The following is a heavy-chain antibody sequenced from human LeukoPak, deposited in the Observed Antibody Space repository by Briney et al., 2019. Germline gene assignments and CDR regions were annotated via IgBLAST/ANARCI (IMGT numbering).Heavy chain of an antibody. CDR3: AREVATTYHFDY. CDR2: IYYSGGT. J-gene: IGHJ4*02. Sequence: KTSETLSLTCTVSGSSITTYYWSWIRQPPGKGLEWIGYIYYSGGTNYNPSLKSRVTISVDTSKNQFSLKLTSVTAADTAVYYCAREVATTYHFDYWGQGTLVTVSS. CDR1: GSSITTYY. D-gene: IGHD5-24*01. V-gene: IGHV4-59*12.